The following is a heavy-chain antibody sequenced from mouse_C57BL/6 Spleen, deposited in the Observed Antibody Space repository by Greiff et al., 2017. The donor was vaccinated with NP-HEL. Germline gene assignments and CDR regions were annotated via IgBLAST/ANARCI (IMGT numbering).Heavy chain of an antibody. CDR2: IDPEDGET. CDR3: ARRWLPYAMDY. Sequence: EVQLQQSGAELVKPGASVKLSCTASGFNIKDYYMHWVKQRTEQGLEWIGRIDPEDGETKYAPTFQGKATITADTSSNTAYLQLSSLTSEDTAVYYCARRWLPYAMDYWGQGTSVTVSS. J-gene: IGHJ4*01. D-gene: IGHD2-3*01. CDR1: GFNIKDYY. V-gene: IGHV14-2*01.